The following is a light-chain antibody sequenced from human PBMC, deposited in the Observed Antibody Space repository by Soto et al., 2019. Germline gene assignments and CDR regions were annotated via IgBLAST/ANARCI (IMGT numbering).Light chain of an antibody. Sequence: EIMMTQSPATLSVSPGERATLSCRASQSVNSNLAWYQQKPGQAPRLLMYDASTRATGIPARFSGRGSGREFTLTISSLQSEEFAVYYCQQYNNWPLGFGGGTKVEIK. J-gene: IGKJ4*01. CDR2: DAS. CDR3: QQYNNWPLG. CDR1: QSVNSN. V-gene: IGKV3-15*01.